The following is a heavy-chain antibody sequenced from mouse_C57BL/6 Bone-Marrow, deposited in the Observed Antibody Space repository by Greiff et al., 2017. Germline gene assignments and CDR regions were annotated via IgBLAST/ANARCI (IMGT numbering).Heavy chain of an antibody. Sequence: QVQLKQPGAELVKPGASVKMSCKASGYTFTSYWITWVKQRPGQGLEWIGDIYPGSGSTNYNEKFKSKATLTVNKSSSTAYMQLSSLTSEDSAVYYCARGRDGDAFDYWGQGTALTVSA. CDR3: ARGRDGDAFDY. CDR1: GYTFTSYW. CDR2: IYPGSGST. D-gene: IGHD2-13*01. J-gene: IGHJ2*01. V-gene: IGHV1-55*01.